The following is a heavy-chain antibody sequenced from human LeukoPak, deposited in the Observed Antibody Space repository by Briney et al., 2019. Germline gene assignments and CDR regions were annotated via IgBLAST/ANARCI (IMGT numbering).Heavy chain of an antibody. CDR3: ARDSSGYYLGTFDY. D-gene: IGHD3-22*01. V-gene: IGHV3-23*01. J-gene: IGHJ4*02. Sequence: GGSLRLSCAASGFTFSSYAMSWVRQVPGKGLEWVSAISGSGDTTYYADSVKGRFTISRDNSKNTLYLQMNSLRAEDTAVYYCARDSSGYYLGTFDYWGQGTLVTVSS. CDR1: GFTFSSYA. CDR2: ISGSGDTT.